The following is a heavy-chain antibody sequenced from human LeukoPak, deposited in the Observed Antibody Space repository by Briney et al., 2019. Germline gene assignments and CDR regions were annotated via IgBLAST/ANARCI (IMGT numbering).Heavy chain of an antibody. CDR2: IYYSGST. CDR1: GGSISSYY. CDR3: ARATLTAAGTFDI. D-gene: IGHD6-13*01. J-gene: IGHJ3*02. Sequence: SETLSLTCTVSGGSISSYYWSWIRQPPGKGLEWIGYIYYSGSTNYNPSLKSRVTISVDTSKNQFSLKLSSVTAADTAVYYCARATLTAAGTFDIWGQGTMVTVSS. V-gene: IGHV4-59*01.